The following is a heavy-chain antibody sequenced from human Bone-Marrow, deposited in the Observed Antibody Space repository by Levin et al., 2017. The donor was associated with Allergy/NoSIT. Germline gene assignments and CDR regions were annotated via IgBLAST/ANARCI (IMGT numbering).Heavy chain of an antibody. CDR2: ISSSGSTI. CDR1: GFTFSDYY. CDR3: ASLLLWFGELSDV. J-gene: IGHJ6*02. Sequence: GGSLRLSCAASGFTFSDYYMSWIRQAPGKGLEWVSYISSSGSTIYYADSVKGRFTISRDNAKNSLYLQMNSLRAEDTAVYYCASLLLWFGELSDVWGQGTTVTVSS. D-gene: IGHD3-10*01. V-gene: IGHV3-11*01.